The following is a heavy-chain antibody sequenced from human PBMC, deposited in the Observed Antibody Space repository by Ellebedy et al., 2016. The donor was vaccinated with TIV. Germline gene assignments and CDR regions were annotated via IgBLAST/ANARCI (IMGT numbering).Heavy chain of an antibody. V-gene: IGHV3-49*03. J-gene: IGHJ4*02. D-gene: IGHD3-10*01. CDR3: THVYYYGSGSWKDY. CDR2: IRSKAYGGTT. Sequence: PGGSLRLSCTASGFTFGDYAMSWFRQAPGKGLEWVGFIRSKAYGGTTEYAASVKGRFTISRDDSKSIAYLQMNSLKTEDTAVYYCTHVYYYGSGSWKDYWGQGTLVTVSS. CDR1: GFTFGDYA.